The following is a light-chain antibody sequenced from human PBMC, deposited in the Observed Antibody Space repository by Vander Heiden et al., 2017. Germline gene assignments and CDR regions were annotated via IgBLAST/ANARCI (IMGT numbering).Light chain of an antibody. CDR1: HDISNY. J-gene: IGKJ5*01. V-gene: IGKV1-33*01. CDR2: GAS. Sequence: IQITQSPPTLSASVGDRVTITCQASHDISNYLNWYQQKPGKAPKLLIYGASSLETGVPSRFSGSGSGADFTFTISSLQPEDIATYYCQQYDNLPITFGQGTRLEIK. CDR3: QQYDNLPIT.